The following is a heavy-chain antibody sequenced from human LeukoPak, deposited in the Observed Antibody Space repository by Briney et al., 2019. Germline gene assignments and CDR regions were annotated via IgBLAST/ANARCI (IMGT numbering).Heavy chain of an antibody. CDR1: GFTFSSYS. Sequence: GGSLRLSCAASGFTFSSYSMNWVRQAPGKGLEWVSSISSSSSYIYYADSVKGRFTISRDNAKNSLYLQMNSLRAEDTAVYYCARESSGYYRDREGYFDYWGQGTLVTVSS. V-gene: IGHV3-21*01. CDR2: ISSSSSYI. J-gene: IGHJ4*02. CDR3: ARESSGYYRDREGYFDY. D-gene: IGHD3-3*01.